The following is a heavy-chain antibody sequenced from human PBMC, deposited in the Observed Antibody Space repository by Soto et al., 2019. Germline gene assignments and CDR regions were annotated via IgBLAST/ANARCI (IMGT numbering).Heavy chain of an antibody. V-gene: IGHV2-5*02. D-gene: IGHD5-12*01. J-gene: IGHJ4*02. Sequence: SGPTLVNPTQTLTLTCTFSGFSFTTAGVAVGWIRQTPGGALEWLTLIYYDDDRRFSPSLKTSLTITGDTSKNQVVLSLTNVDPGDTATYFCAHSDGGYEIIYFDFWGQGIPVTVSP. CDR3: AHSDGGYEIIYFDF. CDR2: IYYDDDR. CDR1: GFSFTTAGVA.